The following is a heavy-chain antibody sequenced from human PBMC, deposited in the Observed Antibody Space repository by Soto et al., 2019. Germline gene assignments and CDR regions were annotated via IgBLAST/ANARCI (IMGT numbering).Heavy chain of an antibody. Sequence: SXKVSFKASGYNXKTYGITLVRQAPGLGLEWVGWISAYNGNTNYGQKFQGRVTMTTDASTTTAYMELRGLRSDDTAVYFCARDFGNDLSAPGAVFDSWGQGTLVTVSS. D-gene: IGHD3-16*01. CDR1: GYNXKTYG. CDR2: ISAYNGNT. J-gene: IGHJ4*02. V-gene: IGHV1-18*01. CDR3: ARDFGNDLSAPGAVFDS.